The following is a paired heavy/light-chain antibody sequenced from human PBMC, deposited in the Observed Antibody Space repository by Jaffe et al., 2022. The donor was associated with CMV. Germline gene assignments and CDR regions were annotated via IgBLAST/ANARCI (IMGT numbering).Light chain of an antibody. CDR2: DVN. CDR1: SSDVGGSNY. J-gene: IGLJ1*01. V-gene: IGLV2-14*03. CDR3: SSFTNIITYV. Sequence: QSALTQPASVSGSPGQSITISCTGTSSDVGGSNYVSWYQQHPGRAPTLMIYDVNHRPSGVSPRFSGSKSGNTASLTISALQAEDEADYYCSSFTNIITYVFGTGTKVTVL.
Heavy chain of an antibody. Sequence: QVQLVQSGAEVKNPGASVKVSCKASGYTFTGYYLHWVRQAPGQGLEWMGWINPNSGATKSAQTFQGRVTVTRDTSISTAFMELTGLRSDDTAVYYCAKAAPIGASTSLFDNWGQGTLVTVSS. CDR3: AKAAPIGASTSLFDN. CDR1: GYTFTGYY. J-gene: IGHJ4*02. D-gene: IGHD3-16*01. CDR2: INPNSGAT. V-gene: IGHV1-2*02.